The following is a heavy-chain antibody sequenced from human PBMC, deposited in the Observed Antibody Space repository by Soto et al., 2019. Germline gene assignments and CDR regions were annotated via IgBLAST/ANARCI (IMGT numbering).Heavy chain of an antibody. CDR2: IKSKTDGGTT. J-gene: IGHJ6*02. CDR1: GFTFSNAW. Sequence: EVQLVESGGGLVKPGGSLRLSCAASGFTFSNAWMNWVRQAPGKGLEWVGRIKSKTDGGTTDYAAPVKGRFTISRDDSKNTLYLQMNSLKTEDTAVYYCTTGPPSGSPSYYYGMDVWGQGTTVTVSS. CDR3: TTGPPSGSPSYYYGMDV. V-gene: IGHV3-15*07.